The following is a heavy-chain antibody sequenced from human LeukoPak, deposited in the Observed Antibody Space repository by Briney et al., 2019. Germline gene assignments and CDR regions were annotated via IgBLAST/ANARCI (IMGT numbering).Heavy chain of an antibody. Sequence: GGSLRLSCAASGFTFSGYYMSWIRQAPGKGLEWGSYIRCSGSTIYYAVPVKHRFTISRDNAKNSLYLQMNSLRADDTAVYYCAKDILSVAGTVDYWGQGTRVSVSS. V-gene: IGHV3-11*01. CDR2: IRCSGSTI. D-gene: IGHD6-19*01. CDR1: GFTFSGYY. J-gene: IGHJ4*02. CDR3: AKDILSVAGTVDY.